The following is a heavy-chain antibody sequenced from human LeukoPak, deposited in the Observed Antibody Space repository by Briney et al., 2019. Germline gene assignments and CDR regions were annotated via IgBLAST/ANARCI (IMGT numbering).Heavy chain of an antibody. J-gene: IGHJ3*02. CDR3: TRVVGYCSGGSCYSAPFDI. D-gene: IGHD2-15*01. CDR2: IRSKAYGGTT. V-gene: IGHV3-49*04. CDR1: EFTFGDYA. Sequence: PGGSMRLSCTTSEFTFGDYAMSWVRQAPGKGLEWVGFIRSKAYGGTTEYAASVKGRFTISRDDSKSIAYLQMNSLKTEDTAVYYCTRVVGYCSGGSCYSAPFDIWGQGTMVTVSS.